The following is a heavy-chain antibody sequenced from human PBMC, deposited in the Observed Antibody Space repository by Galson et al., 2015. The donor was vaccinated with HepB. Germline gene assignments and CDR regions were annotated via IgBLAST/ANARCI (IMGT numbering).Heavy chain of an antibody. D-gene: IGHD6-19*01. CDR3: ARDIAVAGVRFDP. V-gene: IGHV3-30*03. J-gene: IGHJ5*02. Sequence: SLRLSCAASGFTFSSYGMHWVRQAPGKGLEWVAVISYDGSNKYYADSVKGRFTISRDNSKNTLYLQMNSLRAEDTAVYYCARDIAVAGVRFDPWGQGTLVTVSS. CDR1: GFTFSSYG. CDR2: ISYDGSNK.